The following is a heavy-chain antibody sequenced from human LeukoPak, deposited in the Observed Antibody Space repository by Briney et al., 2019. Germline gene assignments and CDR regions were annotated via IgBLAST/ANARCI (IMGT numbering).Heavy chain of an antibody. CDR1: GFTFSSSA. CDR2: INANGGST. J-gene: IGHJ6*04. Sequence: GGSLRLSCVASGFTFSSSAMNWVRQAPGKGLKWVSAINANGGSTYYADSVKGRFTISRDNAKNSLYLQMNSLRAEDTAVYYCAELGITMIGGVWGKGTTVTISS. CDR3: AELGITMIGGV. V-gene: IGHV3-23*01. D-gene: IGHD3-10*02.